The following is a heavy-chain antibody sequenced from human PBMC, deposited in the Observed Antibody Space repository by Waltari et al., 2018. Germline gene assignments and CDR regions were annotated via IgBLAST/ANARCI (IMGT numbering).Heavy chain of an antibody. CDR2: ITMGSSYI. D-gene: IGHD6-19*01. V-gene: IGHV3-21*01. Sequence: EVQLVESGGGLVKPGGSLRLSCVASGFTFTTYSMSWVRQAPGKGLEWVSSITMGSSYIYYSDSLKGRFTISRDNAKNSLFLQMNSLRAEDTAVYYCARVFNGGSGSFSYYFDYWGQGTLVTVSS. CDR3: ARVFNGGSGSFSYYFDY. J-gene: IGHJ4*02. CDR1: GFTFTTYS.